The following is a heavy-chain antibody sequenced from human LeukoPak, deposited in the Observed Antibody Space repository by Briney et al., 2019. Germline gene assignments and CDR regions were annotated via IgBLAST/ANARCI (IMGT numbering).Heavy chain of an antibody. CDR2: INPNSGGT. CDR1: GYTFTGYY. Sequence: ASVKVSCKASGYTFTGYYMHWVRQAPGQGLEWMGWINPNSGGTNYAQKFQGRVTMTRDTSISTAYMELSRLRSDDTAVYYCARARLSGYSRMVNWFDPWGQGTLVTVSS. CDR3: ARARLSGYSRMVNWFDP. V-gene: IGHV1-2*02. D-gene: IGHD3-3*01. J-gene: IGHJ5*02.